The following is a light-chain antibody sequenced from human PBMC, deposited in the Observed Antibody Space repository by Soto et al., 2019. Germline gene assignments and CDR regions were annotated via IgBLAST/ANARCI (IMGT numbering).Light chain of an antibody. V-gene: IGKV1-6*01. CDR1: RGVRSD. Sequence: AIQITQSPSSLSASVGYTVTISCRASRGVRSDVAWYQQRPGSVPKVLIYGAFNLYTGVPSRFSGNGYGSDFSLTISSLQPEDSATYYCVQDFDYPLTFGGGTKVDIK. CDR3: VQDFDYPLT. J-gene: IGKJ4*01. CDR2: GAF.